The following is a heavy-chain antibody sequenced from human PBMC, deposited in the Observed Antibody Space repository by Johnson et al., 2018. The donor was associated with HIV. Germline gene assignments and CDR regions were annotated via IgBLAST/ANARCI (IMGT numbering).Heavy chain of an antibody. CDR2: VTGSDSSS. D-gene: IGHD1-26*01. V-gene: IGHV3-23*01. Sequence: VQVLESGGGLVQPGGSLRLSCAASGFTFSSYAMSWVRQSPGKGLQWVSTVTGSDSSSYYADSVKGRFAISRDDSKNTLFLQMNSLRAEDTAIYYCAKDGSGTYPNAFDIWGQGTMVTVSS. J-gene: IGHJ3*02. CDR1: GFTFSSYA. CDR3: AKDGSGTYPNAFDI.